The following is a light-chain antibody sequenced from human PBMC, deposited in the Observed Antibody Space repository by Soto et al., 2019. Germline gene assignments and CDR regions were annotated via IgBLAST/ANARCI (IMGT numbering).Light chain of an antibody. CDR2: DVS. CDR3: SSYTSTSSPYV. J-gene: IGLJ1*01. CDR1: SSDVGGYNY. Sequence: QSALTQPASVSGSPGQSITISCTGTSSDVGGYNYVSWYQQHPGKAPKLMIYDVSNRPSGVSNRFSGSKSGNTASLTISGLQAEDEADYYCSSYTSTSSPYVSVTGTKVTVL. V-gene: IGLV2-14*01.